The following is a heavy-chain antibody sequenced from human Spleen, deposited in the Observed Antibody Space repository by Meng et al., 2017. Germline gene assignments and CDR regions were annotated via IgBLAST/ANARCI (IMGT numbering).Heavy chain of an antibody. CDR1: GFTFSSYI. Sequence: GESLKISCAASGFTFSSYIINWVRQAPGKGLEWVSSISSSSIYIYYAASVKGRFTISRDNAKNSLYLQMNSLRAEDTALYYCAKGVVTGSYYFDYWGQGTLVTVSS. V-gene: IGHV3-21*04. CDR2: ISSSSIYI. D-gene: IGHD3-22*01. J-gene: IGHJ4*02. CDR3: AKGVVTGSYYFDY.